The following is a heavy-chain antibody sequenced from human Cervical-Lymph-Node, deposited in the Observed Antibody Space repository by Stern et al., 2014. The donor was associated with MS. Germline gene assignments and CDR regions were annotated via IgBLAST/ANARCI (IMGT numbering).Heavy chain of an antibody. Sequence: EVKLVESGGALVQPGGSLRLSCAASGFTFTYYWMNWVRQGPGQGLEWVANIKQDGSEKYYVDSVKGRFTISRDNDKNSLYLQMNSLRAEDTAVYYCSGGRLGRWGQGTLVTVSS. CDR1: GFTFTYYW. J-gene: IGHJ4*02. CDR3: SGGRLGR. CDR2: IKQDGSEK. V-gene: IGHV3-7*01.